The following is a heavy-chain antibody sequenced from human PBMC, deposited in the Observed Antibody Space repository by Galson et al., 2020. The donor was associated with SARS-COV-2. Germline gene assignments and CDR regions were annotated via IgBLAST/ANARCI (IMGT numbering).Heavy chain of an antibody. Sequence: SETLSLTCSVYGGSFNNYYWNWIRQPPGKGLEGIGEINHSGSTTYNPSLKSRVTISVDTSKNQFSLKLSSVTAADTAVYYCARWEVAAETGKFHYWGQGTLVTVSS. V-gene: IGHV4-34*01. CDR1: GGSFNNYY. CDR2: INHSGST. CDR3: ARWEVAAETGKFHY. J-gene: IGHJ4*02. D-gene: IGHD2-2*01.